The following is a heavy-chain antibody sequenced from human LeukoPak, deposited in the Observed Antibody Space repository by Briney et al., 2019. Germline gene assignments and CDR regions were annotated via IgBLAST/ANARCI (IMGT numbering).Heavy chain of an antibody. CDR2: IIGSGSST. Sequence: GGSLRLSCAASGXTFXSYAXXWXXQAPGXGLEWVXAIIGSGSSTYYADSVKGRFTISRDNSKNTLFLQMNSLRAEDTAVYYCAKDRAQQLVLDFWGQGTLVTVSS. CDR1: GXTFXSYA. CDR3: AKDRAQQLVLDF. V-gene: IGHV3-23*01. D-gene: IGHD6-13*01. J-gene: IGHJ4*02.